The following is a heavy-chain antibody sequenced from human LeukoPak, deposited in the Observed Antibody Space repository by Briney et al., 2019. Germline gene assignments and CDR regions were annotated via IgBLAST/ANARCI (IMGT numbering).Heavy chain of an antibody. D-gene: IGHD3-22*01. Sequence: GASVTVSCKASGYTFTSYYMHWVRQAPGQGREGMGLINPSGGSTSYAQKFQGRVTMTRDMSTSTVYMELSSLRSEDPAVYYCARDRPPRYDSSGYYFFNWFDPWGQGTLVTVSS. V-gene: IGHV1-46*01. J-gene: IGHJ5*02. CDR3: ARDRPPRYDSSGYYFFNWFDP. CDR2: INPSGGST. CDR1: GYTFTSYY.